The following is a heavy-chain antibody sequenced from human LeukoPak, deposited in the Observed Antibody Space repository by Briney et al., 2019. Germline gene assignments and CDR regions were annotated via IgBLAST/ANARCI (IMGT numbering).Heavy chain of an antibody. CDR2: IYTSGST. CDR3: ARSGTSLYYDILIGYYSFDY. V-gene: IGHV4-4*07. J-gene: IGHJ4*02. Sequence: SETLSLTCTVSGGSISSYYWSWIRQPAGKGLEWIGRIYTSGSTNYNPSLKSRVTMSVDTSKNQFSLKLSSVTAADTAVYYCARSGTSLYYDILIGYYSFDYWGQGTLVTVSS. CDR1: GGSISSYY. D-gene: IGHD3-9*01.